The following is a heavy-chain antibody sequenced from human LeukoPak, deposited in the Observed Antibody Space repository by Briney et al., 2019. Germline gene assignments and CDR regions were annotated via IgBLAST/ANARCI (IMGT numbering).Heavy chain of an antibody. CDR2: MNPNSGNT. CDR1: GYTFTSYD. CDR3: ARFYYDSTPSAFDI. Sequence: GASVKVSCKASGYTFTSYDINWGRQATGQGLEWRGWMNPNSGNTGYAQKFQGRVTMTRNTSISTAYMELSSLRSEDTAVYYCARFYYDSTPSAFDIWGQGTMVTVSS. J-gene: IGHJ3*02. V-gene: IGHV1-8*01. D-gene: IGHD3-22*01.